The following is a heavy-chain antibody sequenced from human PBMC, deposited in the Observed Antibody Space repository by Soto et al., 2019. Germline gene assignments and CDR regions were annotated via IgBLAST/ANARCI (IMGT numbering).Heavy chain of an antibody. Sequence: ASVKVSCKASGYTFTNYYIHWVRQAPGQGLESMGIINPNGGSTAYAQSFQGRVTLTRDTSTSTVYMELTSLRSEDTAVYYCVRDGDMTVAATAYGGIAVWGQGTMVNVSS. J-gene: IGHJ4*02. CDR3: VRDGDMTVAATAYGGIAV. D-gene: IGHD6-13*01. V-gene: IGHV1-46*03. CDR2: INPNGGST. CDR1: GYTFTNYY.